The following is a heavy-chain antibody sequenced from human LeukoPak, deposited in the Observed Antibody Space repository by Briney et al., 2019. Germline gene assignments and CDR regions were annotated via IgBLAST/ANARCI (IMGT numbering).Heavy chain of an antibody. V-gene: IGHV1-8*01. CDR1: GYTFTSYD. CDR2: MNPNSGNT. D-gene: IGHD5-18*01. CDR3: ARGGNEIQLWTLPRD. Sequence: ASVKVSCKASGYTFTSYDINWVRQATGQGLEWMGWMNPNSGNTGYAQKFQGRVTMTRNTSISTAYMELSSLRSADTAVYYCARGGNEIQLWTLPRDWGQRTQVTVSS. J-gene: IGHJ4*02.